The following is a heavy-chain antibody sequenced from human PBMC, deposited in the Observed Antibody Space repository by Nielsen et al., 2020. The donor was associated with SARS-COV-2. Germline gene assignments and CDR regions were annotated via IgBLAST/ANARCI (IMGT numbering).Heavy chain of an antibody. CDR3: ATSTPLVRSAWFDP. Sequence: GESLKISCKASGYTFTSYAMNWVRQAPGQGLEWMGWINTNTGNPTYAQGFTGRFVFSLDTSVSTAYLQISSLKAEDTAVYYCATSTPLVRSAWFDPWGQGTLVTVSS. V-gene: IGHV7-4-1*02. CDR2: INTNTGNP. J-gene: IGHJ5*02. CDR1: GYTFTSYA. D-gene: IGHD3-3*01.